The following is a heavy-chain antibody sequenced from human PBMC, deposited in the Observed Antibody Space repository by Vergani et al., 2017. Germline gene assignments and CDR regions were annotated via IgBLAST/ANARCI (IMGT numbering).Heavy chain of an antibody. CDR1: GFTFSSYG. CDR3: AKEVIDGDYYFDY. J-gene: IGHJ4*02. D-gene: IGHD4-17*01. V-gene: IGHV3-30*18. CDR2: ISYDGSNK. Sequence: QVQLVESGGGLVKPGRSLRLSCAASGFTFSSYGMHWVRQAPGKGLEWVAVISYDGSNKYYADSVKGRFTISRDNSKNTMYLQMNSLRAEDTAVYYCAKEVIDGDYYFDYWGQGTLVTVSS.